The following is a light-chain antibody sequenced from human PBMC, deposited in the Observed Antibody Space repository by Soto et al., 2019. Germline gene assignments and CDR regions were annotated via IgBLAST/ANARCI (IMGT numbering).Light chain of an antibody. J-gene: IGLJ2*01. CDR1: SSDVGGYNY. CDR3: GTWDSSLSAGVV. CDR2: EVS. V-gene: IGLV2-14*01. Sequence: QSALTQPASVSGSPGQSITISCTGTSSDVGGYNYVSWYQQHPGKAPKLMIYEVSYRPSGVSNRFSGSKSGNTASLTISGLQAEDEADYYCGTWDSSLSAGVVFGGGTKLTVL.